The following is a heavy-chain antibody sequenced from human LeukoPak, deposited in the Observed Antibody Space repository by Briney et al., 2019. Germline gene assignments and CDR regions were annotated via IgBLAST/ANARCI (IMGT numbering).Heavy chain of an antibody. CDR3: TRSGYSYGSGAFDI. CDR1: GYSFTSYW. D-gene: IGHD5-18*01. J-gene: IGHJ3*02. Sequence: KLGESLKISCKGSGYSFTSYWIGWVRQMPGKGLEWMGIIYPGDSDTRYSPSFQGQVTISADRSISTAYLQWSSLKASDTAVYYCTRSGYSYGSGAFDIWGQGTMVTVSS. V-gene: IGHV5-51*01. CDR2: IYPGDSDT.